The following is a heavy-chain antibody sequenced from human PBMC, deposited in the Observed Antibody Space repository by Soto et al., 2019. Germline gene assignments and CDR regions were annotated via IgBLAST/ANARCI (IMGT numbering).Heavy chain of an antibody. Sequence: SETLSLTCAVYGGSFSGYYWSWIRQPPGKGLEWIGEINHSGSTNYNPSLKSRVTISVDTSKNQFSLKLSSVTAADTAVYYCASITIFGVVTTIDPWGQGTMVTVSS. J-gene: IGHJ5*02. V-gene: IGHV4-34*01. CDR2: INHSGST. CDR1: GGSFSGYY. D-gene: IGHD3-3*01. CDR3: ASITIFGVVTTIDP.